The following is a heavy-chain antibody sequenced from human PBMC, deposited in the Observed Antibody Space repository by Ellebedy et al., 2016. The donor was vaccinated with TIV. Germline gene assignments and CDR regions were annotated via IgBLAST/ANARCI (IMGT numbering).Heavy chain of an antibody. D-gene: IGHD1/OR15-1a*01. CDR3: ARDHYCNTRNNGPDS. CDR1: GFTFSNYD. Sequence: PGGSLRLSCAASGFTFSNYDMHWVRQAPGKGLEWVAVISYDGSNKFYADSVKGGFTFSRDSSKNTPYLQMDSLRADDTAVYYCARDHYCNTRNNGPDSWGQGTLVTVSS. V-gene: IGHV3-30*04. CDR2: ISYDGSNK. J-gene: IGHJ5*01.